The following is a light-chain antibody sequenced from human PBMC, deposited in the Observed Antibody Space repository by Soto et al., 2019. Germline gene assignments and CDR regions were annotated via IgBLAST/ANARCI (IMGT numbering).Light chain of an antibody. CDR3: QQYCSYWT. J-gene: IGKJ1*01. CDR2: KAS. V-gene: IGKV1-5*03. Sequence: DIQMTQSPSSLSASVGDRVTITCRASQTINSWLAWYQQKPGKAPNLLIYKASSLESGVPSRFSGSGSGTAFTLTISRLQPDDVANYYCQQYCSYWTFGQGTKVEIK. CDR1: QTINSW.